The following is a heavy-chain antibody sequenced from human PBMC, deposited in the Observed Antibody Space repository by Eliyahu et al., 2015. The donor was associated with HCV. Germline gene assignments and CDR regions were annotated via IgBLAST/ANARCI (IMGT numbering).Heavy chain of an antibody. J-gene: IGHJ6*03. D-gene: IGHD2-21*02. CDR3: ARVAVTDIPALSHYYYMDV. CDR2: ISXXXSXI. Sequence: EVQLVESGGGLVKPGGSXXLSCAASXFTFNNYXMNWVRQAPGKGLEWVSSISXXXSXIYYADSVKGRVSISRDNAKNSLYLQMNSLRAEDTAVYYCARVAVTDIPALSHYYYMDVWGKGITVTVSS. V-gene: IGHV3-21*01. CDR1: XFTFNNYX.